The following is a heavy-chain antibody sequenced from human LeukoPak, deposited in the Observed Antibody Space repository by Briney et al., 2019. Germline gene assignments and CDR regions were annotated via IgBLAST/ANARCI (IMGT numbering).Heavy chain of an antibody. Sequence: GGSLRLSCAASGFTFSSYAMSWFRQAPGKGLEWVSSISSSSSYIYYADSVKGRFTISRDNAKTSLYLQMNSLRAEDTAVYYCARAASGYSSGGYFDLWGRGTLVTVSS. V-gene: IGHV3-21*01. D-gene: IGHD6-19*01. CDR1: GFTFSSYA. CDR2: ISSSSSYI. CDR3: ARAASGYSSGGYFDL. J-gene: IGHJ2*01.